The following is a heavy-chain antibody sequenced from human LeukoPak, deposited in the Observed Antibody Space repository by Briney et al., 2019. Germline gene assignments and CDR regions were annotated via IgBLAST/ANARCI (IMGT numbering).Heavy chain of an antibody. CDR3: ARHFAFSYYYMDV. CDR1: GGSISSYY. CDR2: IYYSGST. J-gene: IGHJ6*03. Sequence: PSETLSLTCTVSGGSISSYYWSWIRQPPRKGLEWTGYIYYSGSTNYNPSLKSRVTISVDTSKNQFSLKLSSVTAADTAVYYCARHFAFSYYYMDVWGKGTAVTVSS. V-gene: IGHV4-59*08.